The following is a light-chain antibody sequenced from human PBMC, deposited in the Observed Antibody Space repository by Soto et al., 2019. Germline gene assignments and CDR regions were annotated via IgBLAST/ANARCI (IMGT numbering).Light chain of an antibody. J-gene: IGLJ1*01. CDR3: CSYVGSYTYV. CDR2: DVN. Sequence: QSVLTQPRSVSGSPGQSVTISCTGTTSDVGGYNYDSWYQQHPGKAPKLMIYDVNKWPSGVPDRFSGSKSGNTASLTISGLQAEDEADYYCCSYVGSYTYVFGSGTKVTVL. CDR1: TSDVGGYNY. V-gene: IGLV2-11*01.